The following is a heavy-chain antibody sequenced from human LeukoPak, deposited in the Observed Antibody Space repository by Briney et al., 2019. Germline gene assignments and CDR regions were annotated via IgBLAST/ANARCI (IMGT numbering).Heavy chain of an antibody. CDR3: ARARIPSRWLQLGY. D-gene: IGHD5-24*01. V-gene: IGHV4-34*01. Sequence: SETLSLTCAVYGGSFSGYYWSWIRQPPGKGLEWIGEINHSGSTNYNPSLKSRVTISVDTSKNQFSLKLSSVTAADTAVYYCARARIPSRWLQLGYWGQGTLVTVSS. CDR2: INHSGST. J-gene: IGHJ4*02. CDR1: GGSFSGYY.